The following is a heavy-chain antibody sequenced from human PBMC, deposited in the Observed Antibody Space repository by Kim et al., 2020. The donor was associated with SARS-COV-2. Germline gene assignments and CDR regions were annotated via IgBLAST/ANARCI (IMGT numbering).Heavy chain of an antibody. Sequence: GGSLRLSCATSGFTFDSQAMNWVRQAPGEGLEWVSSIASTGTYYADSVKGQFTVSRDNSKNTVDVQMNSLRAEETAVYYCVKGAYSFDYWGQGTLVTVSS. CDR3: VKGAYSFDY. D-gene: IGHD3-16*01. CDR2: IASTGT. CDR1: GFTFDSQA. J-gene: IGHJ4*02. V-gene: IGHV3-23*01.